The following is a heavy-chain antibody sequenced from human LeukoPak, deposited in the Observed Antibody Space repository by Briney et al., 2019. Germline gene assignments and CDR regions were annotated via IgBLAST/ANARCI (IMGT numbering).Heavy chain of an antibody. CDR2: INPNSGGT. D-gene: IGHD1-26*01. Sequence: ASVKVSCKASGYTFTGYYMHWVRQAPGQGLEWMGWINPNSGGTNYAQKFQGRVTLTRDTSISTAYMELRRLRSDDTAVYYCARGAGYSGSYYHPPQVDYWGQGTLVTVSS. CDR3: ARGAGYSGSYYHPPQVDY. V-gene: IGHV1-2*02. CDR1: GYTFTGYY. J-gene: IGHJ4*02.